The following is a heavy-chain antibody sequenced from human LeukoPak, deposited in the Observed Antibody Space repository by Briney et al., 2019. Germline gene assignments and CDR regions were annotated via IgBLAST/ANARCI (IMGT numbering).Heavy chain of an antibody. J-gene: IGHJ3*02. CDR2: IYYSGST. CDR1: GGPISSSSYY. V-gene: IGHV4-39*01. D-gene: IGHD6-13*01. Sequence: SETLSLTCTVSGGPISSSSYYWGWIRQPPGKGLEWIGSIYYSGSTYYNPSLKSRVTISVDTSKNQFSLKLSSVTAADTAVYYCARQYSSSWYEFAFDIWGQGTMVTVSS. CDR3: ARQYSSSWYEFAFDI.